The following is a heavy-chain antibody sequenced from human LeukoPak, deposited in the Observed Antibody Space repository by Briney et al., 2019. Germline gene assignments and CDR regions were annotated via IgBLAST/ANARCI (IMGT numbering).Heavy chain of an antibody. Sequence: GGSLRLSCAASGFTFDDYAMHWVRQAPGKGLEWVSGISWNSGSIGYADSVKGRFTVSRDNAKNSLYLQMNSLRAEDTALYYCAKSGVDTAMVDAFDIWGQGTMVTVSS. CDR2: ISWNSGSI. CDR1: GFTFDDYA. D-gene: IGHD5-18*01. V-gene: IGHV3-9*01. CDR3: AKSGVDTAMVDAFDI. J-gene: IGHJ3*02.